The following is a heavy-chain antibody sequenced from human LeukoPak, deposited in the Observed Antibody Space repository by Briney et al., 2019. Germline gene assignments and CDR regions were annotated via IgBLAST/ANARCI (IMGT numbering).Heavy chain of an antibody. Sequence: PGRSLRLSCAASGFTFSSYSMNWVRQAPGKGLEWVSSISSSSSYIYYADSVKGRFTISRDNAKNSLYLQMNSLRAEDTAVYYCAREYEVAVAGGFDYWGQGTLVTVSS. V-gene: IGHV3-21*01. D-gene: IGHD6-19*01. J-gene: IGHJ4*02. CDR1: GFTFSSYS. CDR3: AREYEVAVAGGFDY. CDR2: ISSSSSYI.